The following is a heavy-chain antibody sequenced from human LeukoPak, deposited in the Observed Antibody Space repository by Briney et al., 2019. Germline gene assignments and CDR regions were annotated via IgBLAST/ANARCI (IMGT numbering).Heavy chain of an antibody. V-gene: IGHV4-59*11. Sequence: SETLSLTCSVSGGPITSHFWSWIRQPPGEGLEWIGNFYHAGNSNLNPSLNSRVTMSVDTSKNQFSLKLSSVTAADTAVYYCARDKAARLSWFDPWGQGTLVTVSS. CDR2: FYHAGNS. CDR1: GGPITSHF. J-gene: IGHJ5*02. D-gene: IGHD6-6*01. CDR3: ARDKAARLSWFDP.